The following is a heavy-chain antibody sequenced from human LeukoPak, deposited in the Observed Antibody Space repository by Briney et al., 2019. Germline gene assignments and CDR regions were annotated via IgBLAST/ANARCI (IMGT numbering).Heavy chain of an antibody. V-gene: IGHV1-8*03. D-gene: IGHD5-18*01. CDR1: GYTFSDYY. Sequence: ASVKVSCKTSGYTFSDYYIHWIRQAPGQGLEWVGWINPNSGDTDYAQKFQGRVTITRNTSISTAYMELSSLRSEDTAVYYCARGGGYSYGYNLPRYWGQGTLVTVSS. CDR3: ARGGGYSYGYNLPRY. CDR2: INPNSGDT. J-gene: IGHJ4*02.